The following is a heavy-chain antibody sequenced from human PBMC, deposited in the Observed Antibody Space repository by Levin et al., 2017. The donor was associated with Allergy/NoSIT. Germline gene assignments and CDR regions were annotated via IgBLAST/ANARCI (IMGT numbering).Heavy chain of an antibody. CDR1: GISFSDYG. J-gene: IGHJ4*02. Sequence: GGSLRLSCAVSGISFSDYGFHWVRQAPGKGLEWLAISSNDGNNQYYADSVKGRFTVSRDKSKNTLNLQMNNLRPDDTAVYYCAKGGSFDSWGQGTWVTVSS. V-gene: IGHV3-30*18. D-gene: IGHD3-10*01. CDR3: AKGGSFDS. CDR2: SSNDGNNQ.